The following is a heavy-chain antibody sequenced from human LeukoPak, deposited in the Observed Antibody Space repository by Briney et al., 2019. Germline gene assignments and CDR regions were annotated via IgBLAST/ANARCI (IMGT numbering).Heavy chain of an antibody. D-gene: IGHD3-10*01. J-gene: IGHJ4*02. CDR1: GFTFSSYA. V-gene: IGHV3-23*01. CDR3: AKSRYNYYGSGSTIDY. CDR2: ISGSGGST. Sequence: GGSLRLSCAASGFTFSSYAMSWVRQAPGKGLEWVSAISGSGGSTYYADSVKGRFTISRDNSKNTLYLQMYSLRAEDTAVYYCAKSRYNYYGSGSTIDYWGQGTLVTVSS.